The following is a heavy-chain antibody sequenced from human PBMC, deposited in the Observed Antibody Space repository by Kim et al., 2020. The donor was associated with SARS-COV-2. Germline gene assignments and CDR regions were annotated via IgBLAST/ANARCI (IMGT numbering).Heavy chain of an antibody. CDR2: INPSGGST. CDR1: GYTFTSYY. CDR3: ARDGSIWFGVHRPAQAFDY. D-gene: IGHD3-10*01. Sequence: ASVKVSCKASGYTFTSYYMHWVRQAPGQGLEWMGIINPSGGSTSYAQKFQGRVTMTRDTSTSTVYMELSSLRSEDTAVYYCARDGSIWFGVHRPAQAFDYWGQGTLVTVSS. V-gene: IGHV1-46*01. J-gene: IGHJ4*02.